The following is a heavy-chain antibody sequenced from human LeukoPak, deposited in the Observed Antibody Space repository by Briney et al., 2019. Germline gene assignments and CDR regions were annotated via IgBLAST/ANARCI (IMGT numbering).Heavy chain of an antibody. D-gene: IGHD4-17*01. CDR2: INPSGGST. J-gene: IGHJ3*02. V-gene: IGHV1-46*01. CDR1: GYTFTSYY. Sequence: ASVKVSCKASGYTFTSYYMHWVRQAPGQGLEWMEIINPSGGSTSYAQKFQGRVTITADKSTSTAYMELSSLRSEDTAVYYCASTAINDYGDYGHDAFDIWGQGTMVTVSS. CDR3: ASTAINDYGDYGHDAFDI.